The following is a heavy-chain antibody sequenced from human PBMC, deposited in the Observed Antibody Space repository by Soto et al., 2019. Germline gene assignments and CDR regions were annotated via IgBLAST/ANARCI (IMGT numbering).Heavy chain of an antibody. D-gene: IGHD3-22*01. V-gene: IGHV1-69*01. Sequence: QVQLIQSEAAVMKPGSSVRVSCTASGGIFGSHGFSWVRQAPGQRLEWVGGFIPIFRTLTYTEKFQARLRMAADESVNTVSLDLSGLTSADTAVYYCVRDRRIYYSDPHDEFVASDYEVWGQVTMVTVSS. CDR2: FIPIFRTL. CDR1: GGIFGSHG. J-gene: IGHJ3*01. CDR3: VRDRRIYYSDPHDEFVASDYEV.